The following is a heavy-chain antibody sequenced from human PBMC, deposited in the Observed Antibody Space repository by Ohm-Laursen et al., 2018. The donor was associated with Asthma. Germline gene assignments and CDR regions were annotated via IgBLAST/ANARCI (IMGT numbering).Heavy chain of an antibody. D-gene: IGHD3-22*01. CDR1: GGSVSSGSYY. J-gene: IGHJ4*02. CDR2: IYYSGST. CDR3: ARGARFYYYDSSSRYFDY. V-gene: IGHV4-61*01. Sequence: GTLSLTCTVSGGSVSSGSYYWSWIRQPPGKGLEWIGYIYYSGSTNYNPSLKSRVTISVDTSKNQFSLKLSSVTAADTAVYYCARGARFYYYDSSSRYFDYWGQGTLVTVSS.